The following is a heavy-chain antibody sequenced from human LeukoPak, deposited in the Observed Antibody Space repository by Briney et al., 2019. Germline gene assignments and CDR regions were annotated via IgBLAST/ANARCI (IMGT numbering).Heavy chain of an antibody. D-gene: IGHD3-3*01. CDR2: IYTSGST. CDR1: GYSISSGYY. J-gene: IGHJ4*02. Sequence: SETLSLTCAVSGYSISSGYYWGWIRQPPGKGLEWIGRIYTSGSTNYNPSLKSRVTISVDTSKNQFSLKLSSVTAADTAVYYCARVTIFGVVKNWGQGTLATVSS. V-gene: IGHV4-38-2*01. CDR3: ARVTIFGVVKN.